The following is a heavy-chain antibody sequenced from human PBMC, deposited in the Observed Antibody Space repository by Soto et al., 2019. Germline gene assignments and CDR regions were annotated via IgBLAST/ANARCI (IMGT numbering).Heavy chain of an antibody. J-gene: IGHJ3*02. Sequence: QVQLQESGPGLVKPSETLSLTCTVSGGSISSYYWSWIRQPPGKGLEWIGYIYYSGSTKYNPSLKSRVTISVDTSKNQFSLKLSSVTAADTAVYYCARMSNYEDFTNNAFDIWGQGTMVTVSS. CDR2: IYYSGST. V-gene: IGHV4-59*08. CDR1: GGSISSYY. D-gene: IGHD4-4*01. CDR3: ARMSNYEDFTNNAFDI.